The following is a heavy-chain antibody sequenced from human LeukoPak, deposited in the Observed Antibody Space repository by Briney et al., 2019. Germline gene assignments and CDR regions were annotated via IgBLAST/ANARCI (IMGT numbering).Heavy chain of an antibody. D-gene: IGHD4-17*01. CDR2: ISSSGSTI. Sequence: GGSLRLSCAASGFTFSSYEMNWVRQAPGKGLEWVSYISSSGSTIYYADSVKGRFTISRDNAKNSLYLQMNSLRAEDTALYYCAKGHDYGDYYFDYWGQGTLVTVSS. CDR1: GFTFSSYE. J-gene: IGHJ4*02. V-gene: IGHV3-48*03. CDR3: AKGHDYGDYYFDY.